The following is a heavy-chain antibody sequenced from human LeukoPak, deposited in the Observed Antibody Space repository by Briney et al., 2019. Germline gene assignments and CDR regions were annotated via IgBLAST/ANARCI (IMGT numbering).Heavy chain of an antibody. CDR1: GFTFSSYG. V-gene: IGHV3-30*18. CDR3: AKASLMYYYDSSAPGDAFDI. D-gene: IGHD3-22*01. CDR2: ISYDGSNK. J-gene: IGHJ3*02. Sequence: GGSLRLTCAASGFTFSSYGMHWVRQAPGKGLEWVAVISYDGSNKYYADSVKGRFTISRDNSKNTLYLQMNSLRAEDTAVYYCAKASLMYYYDSSAPGDAFDIWGQGTMVTVSS.